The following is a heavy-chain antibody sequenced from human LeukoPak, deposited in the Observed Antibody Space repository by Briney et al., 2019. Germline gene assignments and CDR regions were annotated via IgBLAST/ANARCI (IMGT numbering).Heavy chain of an antibody. CDR2: IYYSGIT. V-gene: IGHV4-30-4*01. Sequence: SQTLSLTCSVSGGSISRSDYYWSWIRQPPGKGLEWIGYIYYSGITYYNPSLKSRVTISVDTSKNQFSLKLSSVTAADTAVYYCARGGYSSGWYSYWGQGTLVTVSS. CDR1: GGSISRSDYY. J-gene: IGHJ4*02. D-gene: IGHD6-19*01. CDR3: ARGGYSSGWYSY.